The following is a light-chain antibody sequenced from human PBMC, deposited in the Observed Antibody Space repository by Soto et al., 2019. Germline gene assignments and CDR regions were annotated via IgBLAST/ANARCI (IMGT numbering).Light chain of an antibody. V-gene: IGKV1-12*01. J-gene: IGKJ1*01. Sequence: IQLTQSPSSLSASVGDRVTITCRASQSISNWLAWYQQKPGTAPKVLIYHASNLQSGVPSRFSGSGSGTDFTLTISSLQPEDFATYYCQQANSFPRTFGQGTKVDIK. CDR2: HAS. CDR1: QSISNW. CDR3: QQANSFPRT.